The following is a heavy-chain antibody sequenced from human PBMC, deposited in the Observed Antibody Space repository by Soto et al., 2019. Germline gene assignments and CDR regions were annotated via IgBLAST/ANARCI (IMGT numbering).Heavy chain of an antibody. CDR1: GGTFSSYA. CDR2: IIPNFGTA. V-gene: IGHV1-69*13. CDR3: ARGGVSGQLVDWFDP. Sequence: SVKVSCKASGGTFSSYAISWVRQAPGQGLEWMGGIIPNFGTANYAQKFQGRVTITADESTSTAYMELSSLRSEDTAVYYCARGGVSGQLVDWFDPWGQGTLVTVSS. J-gene: IGHJ5*02. D-gene: IGHD6-6*01.